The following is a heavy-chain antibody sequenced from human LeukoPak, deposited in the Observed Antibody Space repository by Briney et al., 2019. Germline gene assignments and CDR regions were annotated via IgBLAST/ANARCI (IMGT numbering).Heavy chain of an antibody. V-gene: IGHV1-69*13. CDR1: GGTFNNYA. CDR3: ARASGSYRWFDS. CDR2: IIPIFGSS. Sequence: ASVKVSCKASGGTFNNYAINWVRQAPGQGLEWMGGIIPIFGSSNYAQKFQGRVTITADESTTTAYMELSSLRSEDTAVYYCARASGSYRWFDSWGQGTLVTVSS. D-gene: IGHD1-26*01. J-gene: IGHJ5*01.